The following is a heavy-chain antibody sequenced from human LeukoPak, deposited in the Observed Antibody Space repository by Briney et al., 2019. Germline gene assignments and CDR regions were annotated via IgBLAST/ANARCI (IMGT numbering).Heavy chain of an antibody. D-gene: IGHD2-2*01. Sequence: GGSLRLSCAASGFMFSSYSMNWVRQAPGKGLEWVSYISPGSSILYADSVKGRFTISRDNAKNSLYLQMDSLRAEDTAVYYCAREWGYCTSTSCSWGQGTLVTVSS. CDR1: GFMFSSYS. CDR3: AREWGYCTSTSCS. CDR2: ISPGSSI. V-gene: IGHV3-48*01. J-gene: IGHJ4*02.